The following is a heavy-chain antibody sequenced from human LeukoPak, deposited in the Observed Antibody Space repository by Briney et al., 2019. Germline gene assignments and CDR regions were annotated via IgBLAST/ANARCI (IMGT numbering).Heavy chain of an antibody. Sequence: ASVNVSCKASGGSFSSYAISWVRQAPGQGLEWMGGIIPIFGTANYAQKFQGRVTITADESTSTAYMELSSLRSEDTAVYYCARGEQELHAFDAFDIWGQGTMVTVSS. CDR1: GGSFSSYA. CDR2: IIPIFGTA. V-gene: IGHV1-69*13. J-gene: IGHJ3*02. D-gene: IGHD1-26*01. CDR3: ARGEQELHAFDAFDI.